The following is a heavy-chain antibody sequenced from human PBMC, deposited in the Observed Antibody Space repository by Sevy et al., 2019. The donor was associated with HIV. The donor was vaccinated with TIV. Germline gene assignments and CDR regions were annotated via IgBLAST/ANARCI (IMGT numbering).Heavy chain of an antibody. V-gene: IGHV4-34*01. CDR3: ARGEEQLGDYYYYYGMDV. CDR2: INHSGST. CDR1: GGSFSGYY. D-gene: IGHD6-6*01. Sequence: SETLSLTCAVYGGSFSGYYWSWIRQPPGKGLEWIGEINHSGSTNYNPSLKSPVTISVDTSKNQFSLKLSSVTAADTAVYYCARGEEQLGDYYYYYGMDVWGQGTTVTVSS. J-gene: IGHJ6*02.